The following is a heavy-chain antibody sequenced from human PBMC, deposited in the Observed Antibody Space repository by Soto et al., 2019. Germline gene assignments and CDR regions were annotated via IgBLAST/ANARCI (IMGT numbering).Heavy chain of an antibody. CDR1: GFTFSSYA. CDR2: ISGSGGST. Sequence: EVQLLESGGGLVQPGGSLRLSCAASGFTFSSYAMSWVRQAPGKGLEWVSAISGSGGSTYYADSVTGRFTIYSDNSKNTLYVQMNSLRPEDTAVYYCAKEGLTAVAGIDYWGQGTLVTVSS. CDR3: AKEGLTAVAGIDY. D-gene: IGHD6-19*01. J-gene: IGHJ4*02. V-gene: IGHV3-23*01.